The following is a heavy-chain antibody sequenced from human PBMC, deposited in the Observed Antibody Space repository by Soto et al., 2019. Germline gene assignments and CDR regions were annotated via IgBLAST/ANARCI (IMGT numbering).Heavy chain of an antibody. CDR2: MNPNSGNT. J-gene: IGHJ6*03. D-gene: IGHD1-7*01. CDR1: GYTFTSYD. V-gene: IGHV1-8*01. CDR3: ARGLGWNYGVAGLYYYYYYMDV. Sequence: ASVKVSWKASGYTFTSYDINWVRQATGQGLEWRGWMNPNSGNTGYAQKFQGRVTMTRNTSISTAYMELSSLRSEDTAVYYCARGLGWNYGVAGLYYYYYYMDVWGKGTTVTVSS.